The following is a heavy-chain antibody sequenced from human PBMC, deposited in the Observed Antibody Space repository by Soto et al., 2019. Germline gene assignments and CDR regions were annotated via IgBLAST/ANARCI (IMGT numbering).Heavy chain of an antibody. D-gene: IGHD2-2*01. V-gene: IGHV1-69*13. CDR3: ARVRRYCSSNSCDGDAFDI. Sequence: ASVKVSCKASGGPFSSYAISWVRQAPGQGLEWMGGIIPIFGTANYAQKFPGRVPITADESTSTAYMELSRLRSEDTAVYYCARVRRYCSSNSCDGDAFDIWGQGTMVTVSS. J-gene: IGHJ3*02. CDR1: GGPFSSYA. CDR2: IIPIFGTA.